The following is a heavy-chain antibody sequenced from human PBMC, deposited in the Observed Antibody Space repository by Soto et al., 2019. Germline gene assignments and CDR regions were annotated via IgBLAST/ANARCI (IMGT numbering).Heavy chain of an antibody. D-gene: IGHD3-3*01. CDR1: GGSFSGYY. V-gene: IGHV4-34*01. J-gene: IGHJ5*02. Sequence: SVTLSLTCAVQGGSFSGYYWDWIRQPPGKGLEWIGEVNHGGTSNYNPSLKSRAIISVDTSKNQFSLKLTSVTAADTAVYYCARSGLLNWFDPWGQGTLVTVSS. CDR3: ARSGLLNWFDP. CDR2: VNHGGTS.